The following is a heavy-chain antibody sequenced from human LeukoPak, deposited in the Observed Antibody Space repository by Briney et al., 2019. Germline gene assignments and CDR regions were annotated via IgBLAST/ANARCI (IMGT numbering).Heavy chain of an antibody. D-gene: IGHD6-13*01. CDR1: GGSISSNSYY. Sequence: SETLSLTCTVSGGSISSNSYYWGWIRQPPGKGLEWIGSIYYSGSTYYNPSLKSRVTISVGTSKNQFSLKLSSVTAADTALYFCAAAYTSSWPNFDYWGQGTQVTVSS. CDR2: IYYSGST. V-gene: IGHV4-39*01. J-gene: IGHJ4*02. CDR3: AAAYTSSWPNFDY.